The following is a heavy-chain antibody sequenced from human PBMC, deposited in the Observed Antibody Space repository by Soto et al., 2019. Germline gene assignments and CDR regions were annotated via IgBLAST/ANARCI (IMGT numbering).Heavy chain of an antibody. CDR3: TTDREGQTWIQLWSYYYYGMDV. D-gene: IGHD5-18*01. CDR1: GFTFSNAW. J-gene: IGHJ6*02. V-gene: IGHV3-15*07. Sequence: EVQLVESGGGLVKPGGSLRLSCAASGFTFSNAWMNWVRQAPGKGLEWVGRIKSKTDGGTTDYAAPVKGRFTISRDDSKNTLYLQMNSRKTEDTAVYYCTTDREGQTWIQLWSYYYYGMDVWGQGSTVTVSS. CDR2: IKSKTDGGTT.